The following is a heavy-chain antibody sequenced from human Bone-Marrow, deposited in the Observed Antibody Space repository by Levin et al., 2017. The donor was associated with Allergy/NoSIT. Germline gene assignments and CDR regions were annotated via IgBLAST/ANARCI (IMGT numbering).Heavy chain of an antibody. Sequence: GASVKVSCKTSGYSFIGYYLHWVRQAPGQGPEWMGWINPISGGPNYAQKFQGRVTMTRDTSTTTAFMELTRLRPDDTAIYYCARETIAAPPYNWFDTWGQGALVTVSS. CDR2: INPISGGP. D-gene: IGHD6-13*01. J-gene: IGHJ5*02. V-gene: IGHV1-2*02. CDR3: ARETIAAPPYNWFDT. CDR1: GYSFIGYY.